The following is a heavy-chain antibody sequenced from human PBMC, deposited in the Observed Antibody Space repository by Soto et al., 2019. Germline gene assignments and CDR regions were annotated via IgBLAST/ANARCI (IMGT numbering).Heavy chain of an antibody. Sequence: GGSLRLSCAASGFTFSSYWMSWVRQAPGKGLEWVANIKQDGSEKYYVDSVKGRFTISRDNTKNSLYLQMNSLRAEDTAVYCCARESRRDGYNWGYWGQGTLVTVSS. J-gene: IGHJ4*02. CDR3: ARESRRDGYNWGY. V-gene: IGHV3-7*01. CDR2: IKQDGSEK. CDR1: GFTFSSYW. D-gene: IGHD1-1*01.